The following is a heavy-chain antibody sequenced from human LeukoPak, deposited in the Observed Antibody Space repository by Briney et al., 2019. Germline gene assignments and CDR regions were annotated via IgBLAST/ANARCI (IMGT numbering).Heavy chain of an antibody. CDR2: INPNGGGT. V-gene: IGHV1-2*02. J-gene: IGHJ4*02. Sequence: ASGKVSCKASGYTFTGYYMHWVRQAPGQGLEWMGWINPNGGGTNYAQKFQGRVTMTRDTSISTASMELSGLTSDDTAVYYCARGAYPYCSRGTCFLAHFDSWGQGTLVTVSS. CDR3: ARGAYPYCSRGTCFLAHFDS. D-gene: IGHD2-15*01. CDR1: GYTFTGYY.